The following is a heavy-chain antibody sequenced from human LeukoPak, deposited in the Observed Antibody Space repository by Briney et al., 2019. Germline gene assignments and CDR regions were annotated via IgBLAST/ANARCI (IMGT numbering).Heavy chain of an antibody. D-gene: IGHD2-21*02. CDR3: ASVLYCGADCYSGRYFFDY. J-gene: IGHJ4*02. CDR2: INPYGDST. V-gene: IGHV1-46*01. Sequence: SEKVSCKASRYTFTSYDMHWVRQAPGQGLEWMGIINPYGDSTSYAQKFQGRVTMTRDTSTSTVYMELSSLRSEDTAVYYCASVLYCGADCYSGRYFFDYWGQGTLVT. CDR1: RYTFTSYD.